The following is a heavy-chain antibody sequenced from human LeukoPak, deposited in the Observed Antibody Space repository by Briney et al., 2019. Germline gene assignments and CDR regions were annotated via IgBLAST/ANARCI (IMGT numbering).Heavy chain of an antibody. CDR1: GGYITNYY. V-gene: IGHV4-4*09. CDR3: ARQGGYSSPFSV. D-gene: IGHD6-6*01. CDR2: IYTSGIT. J-gene: IGHJ6*04. Sequence: PSETLSLTCTVTGGYITNYYWSWVRQPPGKGLEWIGYIYTSGITNYNPSLKSRVTISVDTSRNQLSLRLSSVTAADTAVYYCARQGGYSSPFSVWGKGTTVAVSS.